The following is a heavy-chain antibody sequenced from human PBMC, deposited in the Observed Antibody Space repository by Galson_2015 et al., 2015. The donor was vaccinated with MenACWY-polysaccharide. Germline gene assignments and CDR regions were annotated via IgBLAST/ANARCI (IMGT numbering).Heavy chain of an antibody. CDR3: ARSLGYSDSAFDNGRDVDRRFDP. Sequence: LSLTCSVSGGSISTGSSYWSWIRQPAGKGLEWIGRIHSRGSTDYSPSLKSRVTISTDTSRNQLSLKLSSVTAADTAFYYCARSLGYSDSAFDNGRDVDRRFDPWGQGTLVTVSS. V-gene: IGHV4-61*02. J-gene: IGHJ5*02. CDR2: IHSRGST. D-gene: IGHD5-12*01. CDR1: GGSISTGSSY.